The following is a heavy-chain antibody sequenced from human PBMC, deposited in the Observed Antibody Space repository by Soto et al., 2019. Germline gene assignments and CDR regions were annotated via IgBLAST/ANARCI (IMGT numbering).Heavy chain of an antibody. Sequence: ASVKVSCKASGYSFSNYAVHWVRQAPGQRLKWMGWVNAGNGNTRYSQNFQGRVTITRDTSARTAYLELSSLRSEDTAVYYCARGHLAVVPVASWYYYMDVWGKGTTVTVSS. CDR1: GYSFSNYA. D-gene: IGHD2-2*01. CDR2: VNAGNGNT. J-gene: IGHJ6*03. V-gene: IGHV1-3*01. CDR3: ARGHLAVVPVASWYYYMDV.